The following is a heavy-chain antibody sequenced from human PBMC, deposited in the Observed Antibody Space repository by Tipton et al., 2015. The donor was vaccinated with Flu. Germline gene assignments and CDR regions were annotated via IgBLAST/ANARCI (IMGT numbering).Heavy chain of an antibody. V-gene: IGHV4-39*07. CDR1: GGSISNYNYY. CDR2: VDYRGST. D-gene: IGHD2-15*01. J-gene: IGHJ5*02. Sequence: TLSLTCTVSGGSISNYNYYWGWIRQSPEKGLEWIGTVDYRGSTYYNPSLKSRVTISIDTSKNQFSLKLTSVTAADTAVYYCARDRGHCDGGNCLDSGAEYDLWGQGILVTVSS. CDR3: ARDRGHCDGGNCLDSGAEYDL.